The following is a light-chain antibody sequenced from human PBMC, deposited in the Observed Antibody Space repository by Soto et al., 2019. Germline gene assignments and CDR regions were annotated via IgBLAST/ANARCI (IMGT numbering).Light chain of an antibody. CDR3: SSYTDSSKYV. Sequence: QSALTQPASVSGSPGQSITISCTGTSSDVGGYNYVSWYQQHPGKAPKLMIYEVSNRPSGVSNRFSGSKSGNTASLTISGLQAEDEADYYCSSYTDSSKYVFGTGTKVTVL. V-gene: IGLV2-14*01. J-gene: IGLJ1*01. CDR1: SSDVGGYNY. CDR2: EVS.